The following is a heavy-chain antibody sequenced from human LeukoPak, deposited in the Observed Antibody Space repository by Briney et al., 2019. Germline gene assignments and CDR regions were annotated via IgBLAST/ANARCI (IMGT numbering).Heavy chain of an antibody. CDR3: ARVVWNYYDSSGYGAFDI. Sequence: ASVKASCKASGYTFTNYYMHWVRQAPGQGLEWLGIINPSGGSTSYAQKYQGRVTMTRDTSTTTVYMELSSLRSEDTAVYYCARVVWNYYDSSGYGAFDIWGQGTMVTVSS. J-gene: IGHJ3*02. CDR1: GYTFTNYY. D-gene: IGHD3-22*01. V-gene: IGHV1-46*01. CDR2: INPSGGST.